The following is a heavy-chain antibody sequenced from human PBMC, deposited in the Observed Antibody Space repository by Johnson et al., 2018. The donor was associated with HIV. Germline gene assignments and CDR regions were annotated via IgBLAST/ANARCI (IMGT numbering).Heavy chain of an antibody. Sequence: VQLVESGGGVQRPGGPLRLSCAASGFNFDDYGMNWVRQATGKGLEWVSGINWNGGTTAYTDSVKGRFTISRDNAKKALYLQINSLRAEDTAFYYCARDKYGVPSGTFDIWGQGTMVTVSS. CDR2: INWNGGTT. D-gene: IGHD4-17*01. CDR3: ARDKYGVPSGTFDI. CDR1: GFNFDDYG. V-gene: IGHV3-20*04. J-gene: IGHJ3*02.